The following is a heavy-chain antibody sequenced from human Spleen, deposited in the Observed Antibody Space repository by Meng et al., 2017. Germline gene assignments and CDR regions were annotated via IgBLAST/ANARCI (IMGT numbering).Heavy chain of an antibody. D-gene: IGHD3-10*01. J-gene: IGHJ4*02. CDR1: GSTFTNYY. V-gene: IGHV1-2*02. Sequence: ASVKVSCKASGSTFTNYYIHWVRQAPGQGLEWMGWINPNSGGTNYAQKFQGRVTMTRDTSISTAYMELSRLRSDDTAVYYCARRRFGELSIYGWGQGTLVTVSS. CDR2: INPNSGGT. CDR3: ARRRFGELSIYG.